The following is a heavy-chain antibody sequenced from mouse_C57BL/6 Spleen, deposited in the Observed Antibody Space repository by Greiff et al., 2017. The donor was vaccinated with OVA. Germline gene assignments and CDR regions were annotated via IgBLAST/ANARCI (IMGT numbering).Heavy chain of an antibody. J-gene: IGHJ4*01. D-gene: IGHD4-1*01. CDR3: AREGDWDYYYAMDY. V-gene: IGHV3-6*01. CDR2: ISYDGSN. Sequence: VQLKESGPGLVKPSQSLSLTCSVTGYSITSGYYWNWIRQFPGNKLEWMGYISYDGSNNYNPSLKNRISITRDTSKNQFFLKLNSVTTEDTATYYCAREGDWDYYYAMDYWGQGTSVTVSS. CDR1: GYSITSGYY.